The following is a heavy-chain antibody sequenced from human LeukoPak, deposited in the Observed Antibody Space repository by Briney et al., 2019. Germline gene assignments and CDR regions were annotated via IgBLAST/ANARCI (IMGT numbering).Heavy chain of an antibody. D-gene: IGHD1-26*01. CDR3: ARVVERDYYYYYYMDV. V-gene: IGHV4-4*07. CDR2: IYTSGST. CDR1: GGSISSYY. J-gene: IGHJ6*03. Sequence: PSETLSLTCTVSGGSISSYYWSWIRQPAGKGLEWIGRIYTSGSTNYNPSLKSRVTMSVDTSKNQFPLKLSSVTAADTAVYYCARVVERDYYYYYYMDVWGKGTTVTVSS.